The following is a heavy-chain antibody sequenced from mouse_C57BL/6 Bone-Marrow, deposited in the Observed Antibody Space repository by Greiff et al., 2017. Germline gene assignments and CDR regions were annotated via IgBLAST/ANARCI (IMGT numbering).Heavy chain of an antibody. J-gene: IGHJ1*03. CDR3: ARVPLYYGSSYWYFDV. CDR2: IWSGGST. CDR1: GFSLTSYG. D-gene: IGHD1-1*01. V-gene: IGHV2-2*01. Sequence: QVQLQQSGPGLVQPSQSLSITCTVSGFSLTSYGVHWVRQSPGKGLEWLGVIWSGGSTDYNAAFLSRLSISKDNSKSQVFFKMNSLQADDTAIYYCARVPLYYGSSYWYFDVWGTGTTVTVSS.